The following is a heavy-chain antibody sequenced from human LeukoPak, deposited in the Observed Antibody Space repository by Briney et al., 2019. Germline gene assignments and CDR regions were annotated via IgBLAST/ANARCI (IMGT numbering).Heavy chain of an antibody. CDR3: AKYVVDGRRWFDP. J-gene: IGHJ5*02. CDR2: VGSGGFTT. Sequence: GGSLRLSCAASGFTFSGYAMTWVRQAPGKGLEWVSAVGSGGFTTNYADSVEGRFTISRDSSKNMLYLQMNSLRVEDTAVYYCAKYVVDGRRWFDPWGQGTLVIVSS. CDR1: GFTFSGYA. V-gene: IGHV3-23*01. D-gene: IGHD6-19*01.